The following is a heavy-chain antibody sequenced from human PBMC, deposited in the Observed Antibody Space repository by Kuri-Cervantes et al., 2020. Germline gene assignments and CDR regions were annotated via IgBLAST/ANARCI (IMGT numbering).Heavy chain of an antibody. D-gene: IGHD3-22*01. Sequence: LSLTCAASGFTFSSYSMNWVRQAPGKGLEWVSSISSSSSYIYYADSVRGRFTISRDNAKNSLYLQMNSLRAEDTAVYYCANELIEYYDSSGYWGQGTLVTVSS. V-gene: IGHV3-21*04. CDR1: GFTFSSYS. J-gene: IGHJ4*02. CDR3: ANELIEYYDSSGY. CDR2: ISSSSSYI.